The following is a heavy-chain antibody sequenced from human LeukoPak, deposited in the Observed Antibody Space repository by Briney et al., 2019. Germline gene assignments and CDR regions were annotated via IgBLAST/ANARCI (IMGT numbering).Heavy chain of an antibody. V-gene: IGHV3-9*01. J-gene: IGHJ6*03. D-gene: IGHD2-2*01. CDR2: ISWNSGSI. CDR1: GFTFDDYA. CDR3: ARDRGDIVVVPAAHYMDV. Sequence: GRSLRLSCAASGFTFDDYAMHWVRQAPGKGLEWVSGISWNSGSIGYADSVKGRFTISRDNAKNSLYLQMNSLRAEDTAVYYCARDRGDIVVVPAAHYMDVWGKGTTVTVSS.